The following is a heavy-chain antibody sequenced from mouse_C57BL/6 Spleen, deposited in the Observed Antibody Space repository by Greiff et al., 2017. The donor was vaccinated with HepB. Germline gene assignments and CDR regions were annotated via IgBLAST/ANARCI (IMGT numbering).Heavy chain of an antibody. V-gene: IGHV1-53*01. Sequence: QVHVKQPGTELVKPGASVKLSCKASGYTFTSYWMHWVKQRPGQGLEWIGNINPSNGGTNYNEKFKSKATLTVDKSSSTAYMQLSSLTSEDSAVYYCARSPDGYYEGVYAMDYWGQGTSVTVSS. J-gene: IGHJ4*01. D-gene: IGHD2-3*01. CDR2: INPSNGGT. CDR1: GYTFTSYW. CDR3: ARSPDGYYEGVYAMDY.